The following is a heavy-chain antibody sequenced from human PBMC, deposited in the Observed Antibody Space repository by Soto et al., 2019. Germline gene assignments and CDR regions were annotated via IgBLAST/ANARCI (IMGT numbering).Heavy chain of an antibody. J-gene: IGHJ3*02. CDR1: GGTFSSYA. D-gene: IGHD6-25*01. Sequence: AVTVSCKASGGTFSSYAISWVRQAPGQGLEWMGGIIPIFGTANYAQKVQGRVTITADESTSTAYMELRRISAEDTAVYYCARAHETHGYIAFDIWGQGTMVTVSS. V-gene: IGHV1-69*13. CDR2: IIPIFGTA. CDR3: ARAHETHGYIAFDI.